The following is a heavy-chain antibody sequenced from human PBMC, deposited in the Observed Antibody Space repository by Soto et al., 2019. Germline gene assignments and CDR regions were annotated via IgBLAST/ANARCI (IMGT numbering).Heavy chain of an antibody. CDR3: AKVSRKGSAIDFDY. V-gene: IGHV1-8*01. CDR2: VNANNGDT. J-gene: IGHJ4*02. Sequence: QVQLVQSGAELKKPGASVKVSCKASGYTFSNYDMNWVRQATGQGPEWIGWVNANNGDTGYAQKFQGRVTLTTDISTTTAYMELSSLRAEDTDIYYCAKVSRKGSAIDFDYWGQGTLITASS. CDR1: GYTFSNYD. D-gene: IGHD3-10*01.